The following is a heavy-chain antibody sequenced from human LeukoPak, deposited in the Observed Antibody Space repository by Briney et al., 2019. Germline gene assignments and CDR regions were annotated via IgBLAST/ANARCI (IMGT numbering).Heavy chain of an antibody. V-gene: IGHV4-38-2*02. CDR1: GHSISSDYY. Sequence: SETLSLTCTVSGHSISSDYYWGWIRQPPGKGLEWIGSIYHSGSTYYNPSLKSRVTISVDTSKNQFSLKLSSVTAADTAVYYCAREGYYDSSGYYPFDYWGQGTLVTVSS. CDR2: IYHSGST. D-gene: IGHD3-22*01. J-gene: IGHJ4*02. CDR3: AREGYYDSSGYYPFDY.